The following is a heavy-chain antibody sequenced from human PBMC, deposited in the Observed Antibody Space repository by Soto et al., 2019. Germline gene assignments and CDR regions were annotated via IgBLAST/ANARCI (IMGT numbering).Heavy chain of an antibody. CDR2: IYYSGST. V-gene: IGHV4-31*03. J-gene: IGHJ4*02. Sequence: QVQLQESGPGLGNPSQTRSLTCTFPVGPISVGGYYGNGTRQHPGKGLEWMGYIYYSGSTYYNPSLKSRVTISVDTSKNQFSLKLSSVTAADTAVYYCAREPLTWGQGTLVTVSS. CDR3: AREPLT. CDR1: VGPISVGGYY.